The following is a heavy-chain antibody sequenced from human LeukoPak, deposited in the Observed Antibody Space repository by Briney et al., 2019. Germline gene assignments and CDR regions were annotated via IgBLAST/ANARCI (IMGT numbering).Heavy chain of an antibody. CDR3: ARLIILPDDAFDI. D-gene: IGHD3-3*01. CDR2: IFPADSDT. CDR1: GYSFTSYW. V-gene: IGHV5-51*01. Sequence: GESLKISCKGSGYSFTSYWIGWVRQMPGKGLEWMGIIFPADSDTRYSPSFQGQVTTSADRSTNTAYLQWSSLKASDTAIYYCARLIILPDDAFDIWGQGTMVTVSS. J-gene: IGHJ3*02.